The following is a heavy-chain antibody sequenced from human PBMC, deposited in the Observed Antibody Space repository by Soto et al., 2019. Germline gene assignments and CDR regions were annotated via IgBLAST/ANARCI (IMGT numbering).Heavy chain of an antibody. CDR3: ARDHCSGGSCYSEIYYYYGMDV. Sequence: EVPLVESGGGLVQPGGSLRLSCAASGFTFSSYCMNWVRQAPGEGLGWGSYISSSSSTIYYADSVKGRFTISRDNAKNSLYLQMNSLRDEDTAVYYCARDHCSGGSCYSEIYYYYGMDVWGQGTTVTVSS. V-gene: IGHV3-48*02. CDR2: ISSSSSTI. J-gene: IGHJ6*02. D-gene: IGHD2-15*01. CDR1: GFTFSSYC.